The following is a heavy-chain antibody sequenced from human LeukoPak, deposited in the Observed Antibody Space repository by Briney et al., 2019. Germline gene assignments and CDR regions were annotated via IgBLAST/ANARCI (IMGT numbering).Heavy chain of an antibody. CDR1: GFTFDDYA. J-gene: IGHJ6*02. CDR2: ISGDGGST. Sequence: PGGSLRLSCAASGFTFDDYAMHWVRQAPGKGPEWVSLISGDGGSTYYADSVKGRFTISRDNSKNSLYLQMNSLRTEDTALYYCAKEAKPYSYGYYYYYGMDVWGQGTTVTVSS. V-gene: IGHV3-43*02. CDR3: AKEAKPYSYGYYYYYGMDV. D-gene: IGHD5-18*01.